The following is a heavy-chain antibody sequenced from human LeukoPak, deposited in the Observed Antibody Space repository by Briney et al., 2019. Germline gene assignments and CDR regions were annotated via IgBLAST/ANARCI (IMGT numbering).Heavy chain of an antibody. CDR1: GYTLTELS. Sequence: GASVKVSCKVSGYTLTELSMHWVRQAPGKGLEWMGGFDPEDGETIYAQKFQGRVTTTEDTSTDTAYMELSSLRSEDTAVYYCATDRITIGLDPWGQGTLVTVSS. CDR2: FDPEDGET. J-gene: IGHJ5*02. CDR3: ATDRITIGLDP. V-gene: IGHV1-24*01. D-gene: IGHD3-3*01.